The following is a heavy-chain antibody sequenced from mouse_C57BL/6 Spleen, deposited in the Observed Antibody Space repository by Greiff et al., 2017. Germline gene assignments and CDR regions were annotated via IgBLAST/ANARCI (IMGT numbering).Heavy chain of an antibody. CDR1: GYAFTNYL. J-gene: IGHJ4*01. D-gene: IGHD1-1*01. Sequence: QVQLQQSGAELVRPGTSVKVSCKASGYAFTNYLLEWVKQRPGQGLEWIGVINPGSGGTNYNEKFKGKATLTADKSSSTAYMQLSSLPSEDSAVYFCARTFLTTVVASYYAMDYWGQGTSVTVSS. CDR3: ARTFLTTVVASYYAMDY. CDR2: INPGSGGT. V-gene: IGHV1-54*01.